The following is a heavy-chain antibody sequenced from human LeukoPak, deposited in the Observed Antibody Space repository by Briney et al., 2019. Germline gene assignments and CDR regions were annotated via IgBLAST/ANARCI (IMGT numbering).Heavy chain of an antibody. D-gene: IGHD3-3*01. V-gene: IGHV4-61*02. CDR3: ARGDLKSDCFDP. CDR1: GGSISSDLYY. Sequence: SETLSLTCTVSGGSISSDLYYWNWIRQPAGKGLEWIGRFYNSGRTNFNPSLKSRVTISADTSKNQFSLKLRSVTAADTAVYYCARGDLKSDCFDPWGQGTLVIVST. J-gene: IGHJ5*02. CDR2: FYNSGRT.